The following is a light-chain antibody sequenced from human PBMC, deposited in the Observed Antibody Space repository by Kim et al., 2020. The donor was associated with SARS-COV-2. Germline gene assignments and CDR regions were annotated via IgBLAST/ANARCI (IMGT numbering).Light chain of an antibody. Sequence: NFMLTQPHSVSESPGKTVTISCTRSSGSIASYYVQWYQQRPGSSPTTVIYEDNQRPSGVPERFSGSIDSSSNSASLTVSGLKTEDEADYYCQSYDTGNVVFGGGTQLTVL. CDR1: SGSIASYY. J-gene: IGLJ2*01. V-gene: IGLV6-57*01. CDR3: QSYDTGNVV. CDR2: EDN.